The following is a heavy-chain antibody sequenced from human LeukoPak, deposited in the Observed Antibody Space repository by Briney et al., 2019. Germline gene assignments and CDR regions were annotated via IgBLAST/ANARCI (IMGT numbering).Heavy chain of an antibody. J-gene: IGHJ4*02. Sequence: PSETLSLTCTVSGDSINTFYWSWIRQPPGKGLEWIGYISYSGSTNYSPSLKSRVTISVDMSKNQFSLQLSSVTAADTALYYCARGLAKTYYDVLTGCPHLDYWGQGILVSVSS. V-gene: IGHV4-59*01. CDR3: ARGLAKTYYDVLTGCPHLDY. CDR2: ISYSGST. D-gene: IGHD3-9*01. CDR1: GDSINTFY.